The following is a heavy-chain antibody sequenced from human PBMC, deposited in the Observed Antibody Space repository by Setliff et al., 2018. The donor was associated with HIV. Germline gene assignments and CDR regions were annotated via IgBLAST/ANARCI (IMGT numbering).Heavy chain of an antibody. CDR2: IYHSGST. Sequence: SETLSLTCAVSGYSITGGYFWGWIRQPPGKGLEWIGNIYHSGSTLYKPSLKSRVTMSVDTSKNQFSLKLNSVTAADTAVYHCARLSSYRSSSYYFDYWGQGALVTVSS. V-gene: IGHV4-38-2*01. D-gene: IGHD6-6*01. CDR1: GYSITGGYF. J-gene: IGHJ4*02. CDR3: ARLSSYRSSSYYFDY.